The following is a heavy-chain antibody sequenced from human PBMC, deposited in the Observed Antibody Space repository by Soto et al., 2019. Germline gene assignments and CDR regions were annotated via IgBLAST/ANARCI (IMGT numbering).Heavy chain of an antibody. D-gene: IGHD2-2*01. CDR1: GFTFSSYG. Sequence: GGSLRLSCAASGFTFSSYGMHWVRQAPGKGLEWVAVISYDGSNKYYADSVKGRFTISRDNSKNTLYLQMNSLRAEDTAVYYCAKGLGIVVVPAARSRYDFWSGYSPADYWGQGTLVTVSS. V-gene: IGHV3-30*18. J-gene: IGHJ4*02. CDR2: ISYDGSNK. CDR3: AKGLGIVVVPAARSRYDFWSGYSPADY.